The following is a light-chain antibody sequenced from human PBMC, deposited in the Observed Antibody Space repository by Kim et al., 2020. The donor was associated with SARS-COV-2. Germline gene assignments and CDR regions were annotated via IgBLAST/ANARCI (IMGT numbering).Light chain of an antibody. CDR1: SSNIGSNY. J-gene: IGLJ1*01. CDR2: RNN. V-gene: IGLV1-47*01. Sequence: ELTQPPSASGTPGQRVTISCSGSSSNIGSNYVYWYQQLPGTAPKLLIYRNNQRPSGVPDRFSGSKSGTSASLAISGLRSEDEADYYCAAWDDSNYVFGTGTKVTVL. CDR3: AAWDDSNYV.